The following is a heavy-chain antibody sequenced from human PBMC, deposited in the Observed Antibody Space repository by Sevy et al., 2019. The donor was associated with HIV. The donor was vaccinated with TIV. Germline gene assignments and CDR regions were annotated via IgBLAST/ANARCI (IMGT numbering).Heavy chain of an antibody. CDR2: INHSGST. CDR1: GGSFSGYY. D-gene: IGHD3-10*01. J-gene: IGHJ5*02. V-gene: IGHV4-34*01. CDR3: ARSRLRGYVTTTSFNWFDP. Sequence: SETLSLTCAVYGGSFSGYYWSWIRQPPGKGLEWIGEINHSGSTNYNPSLKSRVTISVDTSKNQFSLKLGSVTAADTAVYYCARSRLRGYVTTTSFNWFDPWGQGTLVTVSS.